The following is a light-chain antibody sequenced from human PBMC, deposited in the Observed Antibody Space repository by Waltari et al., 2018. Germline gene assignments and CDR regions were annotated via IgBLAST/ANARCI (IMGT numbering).Light chain of an antibody. CDR1: RSDVGGYNY. CDR3: SSYTSSSPVV. V-gene: IGLV2-14*01. J-gene: IGLJ2*01. Sequence: QSALTQPASVSESPGQSITISCTGTRSDVGGYNYVSWYPQHPGKAPKLMIYDVSKRPSGVSNRFSGSKSGNTASLTISGLQAEDEADYYCSSYTSSSPVVFGGGTKLTVL. CDR2: DVS.